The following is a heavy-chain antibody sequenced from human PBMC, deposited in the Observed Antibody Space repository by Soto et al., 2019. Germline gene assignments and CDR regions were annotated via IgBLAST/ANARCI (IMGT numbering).Heavy chain of an antibody. V-gene: IGHV4-30-2*01. CDR2: INHLETT. J-gene: IGHJ4*02. D-gene: IGHD1-26*01. CDR1: GASITFGGYS. Sequence: SETLSLTCTVSGASITFGGYSWSWIRQTPGKGLEWIGYINHLETTFYNPSFESRLTLSIDRAKNQFSLKLHSMSAADRAVYFCARGGGSDYFDYQGQGLLVTVSS. CDR3: ARGGGSDYFDY.